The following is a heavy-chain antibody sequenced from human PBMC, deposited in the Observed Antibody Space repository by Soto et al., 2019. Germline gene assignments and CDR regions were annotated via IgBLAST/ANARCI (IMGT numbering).Heavy chain of an antibody. V-gene: IGHV1-69*13. D-gene: IGHD3-10*01. J-gene: IGHJ4*02. CDR3: ARCGSYYERAFEY. Sequence: SVKVSCKASGGTFSSYAISWVRQAPRQGLEWMGGIIPIFGTANYAQKLQGRVTITADESTSTAYMELSSLRSEDTAVYYCARCGSYYERAFEYWGQRTLV. CDR1: GGTFSSYA. CDR2: IIPIFGTA.